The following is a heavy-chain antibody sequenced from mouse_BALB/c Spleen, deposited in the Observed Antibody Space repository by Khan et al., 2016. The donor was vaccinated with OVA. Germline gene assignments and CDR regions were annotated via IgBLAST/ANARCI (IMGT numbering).Heavy chain of an antibody. Sequence: EVELVESGGGLMKPGGSLKLSCAASGFTFSVYYMYLVLQTPEKRLEWVATISDINSYIYYPYNVKGRFTISRDNAKNNLYLQMNSLKSEDTDMYYCIRGYYGDPFAYWGQGTLVTVSA. CDR2: ISDINSYI. J-gene: IGHJ3*01. CDR3: IRGYYGDPFAY. D-gene: IGHD2-13*01. CDR1: GFTFSVYY. V-gene: IGHV5-4*02.